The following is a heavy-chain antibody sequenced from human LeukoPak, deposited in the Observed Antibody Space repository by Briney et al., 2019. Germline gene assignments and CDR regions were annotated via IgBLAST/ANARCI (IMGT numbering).Heavy chain of an antibody. CDR2: INQDGSEK. J-gene: IGHJ4*02. CDR3: ARGSGSWYVFFDY. Sequence: PGGSLRLSCAASGFTFSSYWMSWVRQAPGKGVEWVANINQDGSEKYYVDSVKGRFTISRDNSKNTLYLQMNSLRPEDTAVYYCARGSGSWYVFFDYWGQGTLVTVSS. D-gene: IGHD6-13*01. V-gene: IGHV3-7*01. CDR1: GFTFSSYW.